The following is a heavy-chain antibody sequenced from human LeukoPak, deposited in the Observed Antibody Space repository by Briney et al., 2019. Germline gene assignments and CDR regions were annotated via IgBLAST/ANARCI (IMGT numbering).Heavy chain of an antibody. Sequence: VKVSCKASGGTXSSYAISWVRQAPGQGLEWMGGIIPIFGTANYAQKFQGRVTITADESTSTAYMELSSLRSEDTAVYYCARDRGLGYCSGGSCYNWFDPWGQGTLVTVSS. D-gene: IGHD2-15*01. CDR3: ARDRGLGYCSGGSCYNWFDP. CDR2: IIPIFGTA. V-gene: IGHV1-69*13. J-gene: IGHJ5*02. CDR1: GGTXSSYA.